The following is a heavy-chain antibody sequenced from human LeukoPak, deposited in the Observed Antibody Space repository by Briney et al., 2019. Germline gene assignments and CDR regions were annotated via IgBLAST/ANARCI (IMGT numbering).Heavy chain of an antibody. CDR2: INESGST. CDR3: ARDPTTVTKGFDV. V-gene: IGHV4-34*01. Sequence: SETLSLTCGVSGGSFSGYYWSWIRQSPGKGLEWIGEINESGSTDYNPSLMSRVTISLDTSKNQFSLNLSSVTAADAAVYYCARDPTTVTKGFDVWGLGTLVTVSS. J-gene: IGHJ3*01. D-gene: IGHD4-17*01. CDR1: GGSFSGYY.